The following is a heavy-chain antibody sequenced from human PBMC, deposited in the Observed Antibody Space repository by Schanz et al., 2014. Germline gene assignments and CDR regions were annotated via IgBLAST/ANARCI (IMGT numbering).Heavy chain of an antibody. D-gene: IGHD6-19*01. Sequence: QVQLVQSGAEVKKPGASVKVSCKASGYTFTDYGVIWVRQAPGQGLEWMGWINPNTGGTNFAQKFQGWVTMTRDTSISTAYMEVSRLKSDDTAVYYCARLSVAGRPHVNYWYFDLWGRGTLVTVSS. CDR1: GYTFTDYG. CDR2: INPNTGGT. J-gene: IGHJ2*01. V-gene: IGHV1-2*04. CDR3: ARLSVAGRPHVNYWYFDL.